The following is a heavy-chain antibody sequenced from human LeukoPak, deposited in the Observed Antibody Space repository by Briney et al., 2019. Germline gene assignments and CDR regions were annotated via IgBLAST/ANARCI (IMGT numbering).Heavy chain of an antibody. CDR1: GGSISSYY. CDR3: SRESGAFCPFGY. J-gene: IGHJ4*02. Sequence: PSETLSLTCTVSGGSISSYYWSWIRQPPGKGLEWIGEIFLAGDTNYNPSLNGRVTMSLDKSRNQLSLKLTSVTAADTAIYYCSRESGAFCPFGYWGQGTLVIV. CDR2: IFLAGDT. D-gene: IGHD1-26*01. V-gene: IGHV4-59*12.